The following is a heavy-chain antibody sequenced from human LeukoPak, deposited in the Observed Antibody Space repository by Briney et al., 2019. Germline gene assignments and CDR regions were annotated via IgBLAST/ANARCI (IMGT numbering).Heavy chain of an antibody. V-gene: IGHV3-43*02. CDR2: ISGDGGST. D-gene: IGHD2-15*01. Sequence: GGSLRLSCAASGFTFDDYAMHWVRQAPGKGLEWVSLISGDGGSTYYADSMKGRFTISRDNSENTLYLQMNSLRAEDTAVYYCAKDRDIVVVVAATGAFDIWGQGTMVTVSS. CDR3: AKDRDIVVVVAATGAFDI. CDR1: GFTFDDYA. J-gene: IGHJ3*02.